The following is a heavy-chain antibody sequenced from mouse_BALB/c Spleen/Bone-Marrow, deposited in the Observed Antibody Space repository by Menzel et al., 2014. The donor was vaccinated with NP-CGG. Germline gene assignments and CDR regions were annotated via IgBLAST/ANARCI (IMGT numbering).Heavy chain of an antibody. J-gene: IGHJ3*01. CDR1: GYTFTSYW. CDR2: IAPGSGST. Sequence: DLVKPGASVKLSCKASGYTFTSYWINWIKQRPGQGLEWIGRIAPGSGSTYYNEMFKGKATLTVDTSSSTAYIQLSSLSSEDSAVYFCARGYGNSAWFAYWCQGTLVTVSA. CDR3: ARGYGNSAWFAY. V-gene: IGHV1S41*01. D-gene: IGHD2-10*02.